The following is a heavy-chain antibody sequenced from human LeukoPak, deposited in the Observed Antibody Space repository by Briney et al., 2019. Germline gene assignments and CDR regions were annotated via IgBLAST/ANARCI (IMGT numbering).Heavy chain of an antibody. CDR2: ISGSGGST. CDR3: ARDGGDSSGYYSPHFDY. D-gene: IGHD3-22*01. J-gene: IGHJ4*02. Sequence: GGSLRLSCAASGFTFSSYAMSWVRQAPGKGLEWVSAISGSGGSTYYADSVKGRFTISRDNSKNTLYLQMNSLRDEDTAVYYCARDGGDSSGYYSPHFDYWGQGTLVTVSS. CDR1: GFTFSSYA. V-gene: IGHV3-23*01.